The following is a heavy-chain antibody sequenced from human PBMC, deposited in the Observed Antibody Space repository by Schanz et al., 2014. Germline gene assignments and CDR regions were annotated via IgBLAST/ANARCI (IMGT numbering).Heavy chain of an antibody. D-gene: IGHD5-12*01. CDR2: IIPIHGIV. Sequence: QGQLVQSGPEVKEPGASVKVSCEASRYTFNTYGLNWLRQAPGQGLEWMGRIIPIHGIVNYAQRFQDRVRITADKSTSTAYMELSSLRSDDTAVYYCARGGGPEDVFDIWGQGTILTVSS. CDR1: RYTFNTYG. J-gene: IGHJ3*02. V-gene: IGHV1-69*04. CDR3: ARGGGPEDVFDI.